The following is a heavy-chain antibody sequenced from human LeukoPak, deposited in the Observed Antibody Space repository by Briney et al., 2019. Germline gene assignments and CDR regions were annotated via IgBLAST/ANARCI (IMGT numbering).Heavy chain of an antibody. D-gene: IGHD7-27*01. CDR2: IYTSGST. CDR3: ARVFPQLGIVTSYYMDV. J-gene: IGHJ6*03. Sequence: SQTLSLTCTVSGGSISSGSYYWSWIRQPAGKGLEWIGRIYTSGSTNYNPSLKSRVTISVDTSKNQFSLKLSSVTAADTAVYYCARVFPQLGIVTSYYMDVWGKGTTVTISS. V-gene: IGHV4-61*02. CDR1: GGSISSGSYY.